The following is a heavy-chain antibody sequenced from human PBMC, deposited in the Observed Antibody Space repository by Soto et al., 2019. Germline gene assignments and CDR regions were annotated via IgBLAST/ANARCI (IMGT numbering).Heavy chain of an antibody. CDR1: GFSLSNGKVG. CDR2: IFSNDEK. J-gene: IGHJ6*03. D-gene: IGHD6-19*01. Sequence: HVTLKESGPVLVKPTETLTLTCTVSGFSLSNGKVGVSWIRQPPGKALEWLAHIFSNDEKSYRTSLKSRLTHSEDTSKSQVVLTMTNGDPVETATYYCARILFGRAVAGGYFYMDVWGKGTTVTVSS. V-gene: IGHV2-26*01. CDR3: ARILFGRAVAGGYFYMDV.